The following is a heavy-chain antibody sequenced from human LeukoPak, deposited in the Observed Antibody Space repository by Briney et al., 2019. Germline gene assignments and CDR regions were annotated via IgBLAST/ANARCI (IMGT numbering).Heavy chain of an antibody. CDR3: ARDRNYSSGWKGDAFDI. V-gene: IGHV4-61*01. CDR2: IYHSGST. J-gene: IGHJ3*02. D-gene: IGHD6-19*01. Sequence: SETLSLTCTVSGGSVSNGTYYWSWIRQPPGKGLEWIGYIYHSGSTNYNPSLNSRVTISVDTSKNQFSLKLSSVTAADTAVYYCARDRNYSSGWKGDAFDIWGQGTMVTVSS. CDR1: GGSVSNGTYY.